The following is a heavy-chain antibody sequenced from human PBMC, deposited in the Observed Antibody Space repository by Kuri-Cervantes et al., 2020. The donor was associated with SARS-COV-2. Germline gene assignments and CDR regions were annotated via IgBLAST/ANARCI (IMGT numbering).Heavy chain of an antibody. CDR3: AKMSPRDTSDSFGRKFHFDS. CDR1: GFMFSNYA. J-gene: IGHJ4*02. D-gene: IGHD3-9*01. CDR2: MSDSGGRS. Sequence: GESLKISCAASGFMFSNYAMGWVRQAPGRGLEWVSTMSDSGGRSYNSVSVKGRFSISRDNSKNMLYLQMNSLRDEDTAIYYCAKMSPRDTSDSFGRKFHFDSWGQGILVTVSS. V-gene: IGHV3-23*01.